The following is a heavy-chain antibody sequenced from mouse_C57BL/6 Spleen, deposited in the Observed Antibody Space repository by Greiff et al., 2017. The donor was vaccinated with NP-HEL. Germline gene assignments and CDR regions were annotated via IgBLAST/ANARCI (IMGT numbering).Heavy chain of an antibody. CDR2: INPNNGGT. CDR1: GYTFTDYN. V-gene: IGHV1-18*01. CDR3: ARSETGTGFAY. J-gene: IGHJ3*01. Sequence: DVKLQESGPELVKPGASVKIPCKASGYTFTDYNMDWVKQSHGKSLEWIGDINPNNGGTIYNQKFKGKATLTVDKSSSTAYMELRSLTSEDTAVYYCARSETGTGFAYWGQGTLVTVSA. D-gene: IGHD4-1*01.